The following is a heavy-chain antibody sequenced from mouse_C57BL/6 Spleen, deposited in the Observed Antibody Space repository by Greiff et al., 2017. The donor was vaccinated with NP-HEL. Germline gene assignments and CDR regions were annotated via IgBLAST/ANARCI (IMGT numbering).Heavy chain of an antibody. J-gene: IGHJ3*01. CDR2: IDPSDSYT. V-gene: IGHV1-59*01. CDR1: GYTFTSYW. CDR3: ARIYYGNYFAY. D-gene: IGHD2-1*01. Sequence: QVQLQQSGAELVRPGTSVKLSCKASGYTFTSYWMHWVKQRPGQGLEWIGVIDPSDSYTNYNQKFKGKATLTVDTSSSTAYMQLSSLTSEDSAVYYCARIYYGNYFAYWGQGTLVTVSA.